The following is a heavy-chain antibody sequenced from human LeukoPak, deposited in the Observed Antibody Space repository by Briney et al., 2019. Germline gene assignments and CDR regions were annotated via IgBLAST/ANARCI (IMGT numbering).Heavy chain of an antibody. D-gene: IGHD2-21*02. J-gene: IGHJ4*02. V-gene: IGHV3-30-3*01. CDR2: ISYDGSNK. CDR1: GFTFSSYA. CDR3: ARDLGVTRYFDY. Sequence: GGSLRLSCAASGFTFSSYAMHWVRQAPGKGLEWVAVISYDGSNKYYADSVKGRFTISRDNSKNTLYLQMNSLRAEDTAVYYCARDLGVTRYFDYWGQGTLVTVSS.